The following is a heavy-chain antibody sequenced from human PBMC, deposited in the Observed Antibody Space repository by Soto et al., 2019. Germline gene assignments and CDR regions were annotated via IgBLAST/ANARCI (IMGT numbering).Heavy chain of an antibody. CDR2: INTYNGNT. D-gene: IGHD3-22*01. J-gene: IGHJ5*02. CDR1: GYSFTDYG. V-gene: IGHV1-18*04. Sequence: ASVKVACKASGYSFTDYGLTWVRQAPGEGLEWMGWINTYNGNTLYAQSLRGRVTMTRDTSTGTAYMELTSLTSDDTAVYYCARCPPPYYYDSSGPLDPWGQGTLVTVSS. CDR3: ARCPPPYYYDSSGPLDP.